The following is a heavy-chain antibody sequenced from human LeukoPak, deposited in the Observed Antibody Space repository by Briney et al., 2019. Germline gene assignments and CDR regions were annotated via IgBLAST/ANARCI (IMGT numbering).Heavy chain of an antibody. CDR1: GYTFTEYY. V-gene: IGHV1-2*02. CDR2: INPNGDGT. CDR3: ARDTCDGGRCFNWFDT. Sequence: ASVKVSCKASGYTFTEYYMHWVPQAPGQGLEWMGWINPNGDGTNYAQNLQGRDTMTRDTPISTAYMELGSLRSEDAAVYYCARDTCDGGRCFNWFDTWGQRTLVTVSS. J-gene: IGHJ5*02. D-gene: IGHD2-15*01.